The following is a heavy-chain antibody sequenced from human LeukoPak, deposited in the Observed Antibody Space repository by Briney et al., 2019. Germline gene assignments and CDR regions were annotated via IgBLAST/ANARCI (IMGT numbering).Heavy chain of an antibody. Sequence: PSETLSLTCSVSGGSISSVSYYWAWIRQSPGKGLEWIGSIYYTGRTYYNPPLESRVTISVDTSKNQFSLKLSSVTAADTAVYYCAGGGGIAVADSYFDYWGQGTLVTVSS. CDR1: GGSISSVSYY. CDR3: AGGGGIAVADSYFDY. CDR2: IYYTGRT. J-gene: IGHJ4*02. D-gene: IGHD6-19*01. V-gene: IGHV4-39*07.